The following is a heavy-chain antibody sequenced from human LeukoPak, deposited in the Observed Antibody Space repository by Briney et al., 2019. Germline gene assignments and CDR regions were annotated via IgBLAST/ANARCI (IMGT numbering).Heavy chain of an antibody. CDR3: ARLYYDSTLQH. CDR2: INHSGST. D-gene: IGHD3-22*01. Sequence: PSETLSLTCAVYGGSFSGYYWSWIRQPPGKGLEWIGEINHSGSTNYNPSLKSRVTISVDTSKNQFSLKLSSVTAADTAVYYCARLYYDSTLQHWGQGTLSPSPQ. V-gene: IGHV4-34*01. CDR1: GGSFSGYY. J-gene: IGHJ1*01.